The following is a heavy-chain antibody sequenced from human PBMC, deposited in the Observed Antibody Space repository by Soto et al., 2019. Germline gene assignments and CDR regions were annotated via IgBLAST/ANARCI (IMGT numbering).Heavy chain of an antibody. CDR2: IWYDGSNK. CDR3: ARDGRITGDIAAAGNADY. V-gene: IGHV3-33*01. J-gene: IGHJ4*02. Sequence: GESLKISCAASGFTFSSYGMHWVRQAPGKGLEWVAVIWYDGSNKYYADSVKGRFTISRDNSKNTLYLQMNSLRAEDTAVYYCARDGRITGDIAAAGNADYWGQGTLVTVSS. CDR1: GFTFSSYG. D-gene: IGHD6-13*01.